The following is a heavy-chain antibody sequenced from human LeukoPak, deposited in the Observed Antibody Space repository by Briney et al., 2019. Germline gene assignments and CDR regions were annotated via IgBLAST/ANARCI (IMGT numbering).Heavy chain of an antibody. J-gene: IGHJ4*02. CDR3: ASSYDSSAEIDY. D-gene: IGHD3-22*01. Sequence: SETLSLTCAVSGGSISSGGYSWSWIRQPPGKGLEWIGEINHSGSTNYNPSLKSRVTISVDTSKNQFSLKLSSVTAADTAVYYCASSYDSSAEIDYWGQGTLVTVSS. V-gene: IGHV4-34*01. CDR2: INHSGST. CDR1: GGSISSGGYS.